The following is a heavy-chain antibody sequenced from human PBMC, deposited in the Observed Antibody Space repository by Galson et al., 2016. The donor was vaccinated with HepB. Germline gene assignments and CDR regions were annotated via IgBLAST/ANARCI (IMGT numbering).Heavy chain of an antibody. D-gene: IGHD1-26*01. V-gene: IGHV3-53*01. Sequence: SLRLSCAASGFTVSNNYMIWFRQAPGKVLEWVSLIYSTGTTSYADSAKGRFTISRHSSKNTLYLQMNSLRAEDTAIYYCARDSGTPPPRRGPSSGYWGQGTLVTVSS. CDR1: GFTVSNNY. J-gene: IGHJ4*02. CDR2: IYSTGTT. CDR3: ARDSGTPPPRRGPSSGY.